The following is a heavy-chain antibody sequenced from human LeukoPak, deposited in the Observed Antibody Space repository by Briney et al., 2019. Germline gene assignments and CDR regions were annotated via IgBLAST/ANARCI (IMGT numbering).Heavy chain of an antibody. CDR1: GFTFSSYA. CDR3: AKDQAYNTPSFDY. D-gene: IGHD3-10*01. J-gene: IGHJ4*02. CDR2: ISGSGGST. V-gene: IGHV3-23*01. Sequence: GGSLRLSCAASGFTFSSYAMSWVRQAPGRGLEWVSAISGSGGSTYYADSVKGRFTLSRDNSKNTLYVQMNSLRAEDTAVYYCAKDQAYNTPSFDYWGQGTLVTVSS.